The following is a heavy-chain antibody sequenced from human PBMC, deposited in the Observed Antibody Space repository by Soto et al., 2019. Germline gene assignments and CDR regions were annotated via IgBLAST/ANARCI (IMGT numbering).Heavy chain of an antibody. CDR3: ARQQRGSSGYDSKTMYNWFDP. CDR1: GGSISSSSYY. V-gene: IGHV4-39*01. D-gene: IGHD5-12*01. J-gene: IGHJ5*02. CDR2: IYYSGST. Sequence: QLQLQESGPGLVKPSETLSLTCTVSGGSISSSSYYWGWIRQPPGKGLEWIGSIYYSGSTYYNPSLKSRVTISVDTSKNQFSLTLSSVTAADTAVYYCARQQRGSSGYDSKTMYNWFDPWGQGTLVTVSS.